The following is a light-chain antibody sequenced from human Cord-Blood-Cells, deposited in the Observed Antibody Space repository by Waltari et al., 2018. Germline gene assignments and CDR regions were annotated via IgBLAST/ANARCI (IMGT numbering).Light chain of an antibody. J-gene: IGLJ2*01. V-gene: IGLV2-14*01. CDR1: SSDAGGYNY. CDR3: SSYTSSSNVV. Sequence: QSALTQPASVSGSPGQSITISCTGTSSDAGGYNYVSCYQQHPGKAPKLMIYDVSNRPSGVSNRFSGSKSGNTASLTISGLQAEDEADYYCSSYTSSSNVVFGGGTKLTVL. CDR2: DVS.